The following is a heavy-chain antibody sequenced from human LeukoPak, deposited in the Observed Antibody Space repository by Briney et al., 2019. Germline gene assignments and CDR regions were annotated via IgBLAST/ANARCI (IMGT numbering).Heavy chain of an antibody. D-gene: IGHD2-15*01. CDR3: ARGPRDPTEYCSRGTCSPTYEV. CDR2: ISSSGRRI. J-gene: IGHJ4*02. V-gene: IGHV3-48*03. Sequence: GGSLRLSCAGSGFTFSDYEMMWVPQAPGKGLEWVSYISSSGRRIYYADSVKGRFTISRSNAKNSLYLQMNSRRADDTSIYYCARGPRDPTEYCSRGTCSPTYEVWGQGTLVTVSS. CDR1: GFTFSDYE.